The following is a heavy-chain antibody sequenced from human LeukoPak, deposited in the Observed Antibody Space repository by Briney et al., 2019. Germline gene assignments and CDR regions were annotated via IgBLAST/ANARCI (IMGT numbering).Heavy chain of an antibody. CDR2: INARGDT. D-gene: IGHD2-2*01. J-gene: IGHJ5*02. V-gene: IGHV4-34*01. CDR1: GWSFNDYY. CDR3: ARGQVPAARGYNWFDP. Sequence: SETLSLTCAVYGWSFNDYYWNWIRQPPGKGLEWIGEINARGDTNFNPSLKSRVTISVDTSKSQLSLRLTSTIAADTAVYYCARGQVPAARGYNWFDPWGQGTLVTVSS.